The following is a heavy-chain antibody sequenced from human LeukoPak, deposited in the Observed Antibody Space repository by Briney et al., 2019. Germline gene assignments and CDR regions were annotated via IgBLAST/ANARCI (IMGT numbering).Heavy chain of an antibody. CDR1: GFTFSHYA. D-gene: IGHD5-12*01. V-gene: IGHV3-30*03. CDR3: ARGPPTSRSGAHFDY. J-gene: IGHJ4*02. Sequence: PGGSLRLSCAASGFTFSHYAMHWVRQAPGEGLQWVAFISYSGNNYYYADSVKGRFIISRDDSKNMLYVEMNSLRLDDTAIYYCARGPPTSRSGAHFDYWGQGSLVTVSP. CDR2: ISYSGNNY.